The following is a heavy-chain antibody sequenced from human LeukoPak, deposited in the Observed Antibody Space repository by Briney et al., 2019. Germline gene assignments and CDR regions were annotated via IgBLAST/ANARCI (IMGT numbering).Heavy chain of an antibody. CDR1: GGSISSSSDY. CDR2: IYYSGDT. J-gene: IGHJ4*02. V-gene: IGHV4-39*07. Sequence: PSETLSLTCTVSGGSISSSSDYWTWIRQPQGKGLEWIGTIYYSGDTYYSPSLKSRFTISVYTSKSQFSLRVNSVTAADTAVYYCARGSTLVAWGCFDYWGQGTLVTVSS. D-gene: IGHD4-23*01. CDR3: ARGSTLVAWGCFDY.